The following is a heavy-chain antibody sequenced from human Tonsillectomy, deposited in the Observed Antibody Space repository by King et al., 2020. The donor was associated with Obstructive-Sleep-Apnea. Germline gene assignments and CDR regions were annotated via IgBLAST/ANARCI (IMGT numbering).Heavy chain of an antibody. D-gene: IGHD3-10*01. CDR1: GGSISEYY. CDR2: IYDSGST. V-gene: IGHV4-59*01. CDR3: ARDLVRGVIGAFNI. Sequence: VQLQESGPGLVKPSETLSLSCTVSGGSISEYYWSWIRQPPGKGLEGIGYIYDSGSTNYNPPLKSRVIISVDTSKNQFSLRLSSVTAADTAVYYCARDLVRGVIGAFNIWGQGTMVTVSS. J-gene: IGHJ3*02.